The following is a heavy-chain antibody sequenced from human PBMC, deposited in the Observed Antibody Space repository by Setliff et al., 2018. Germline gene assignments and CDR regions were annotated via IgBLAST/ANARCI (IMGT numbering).Heavy chain of an antibody. CDR3: ARGDSSGNNYPVLDY. CDR1: GDSMNDNH. CDR2: IYTSGGT. J-gene: IGHJ4*02. V-gene: IGHV4-4*09. Sequence: SETLSLTCTVSGDSMNDNHWTWMRQPPGKGLEWIGYIYTSGGTNYNPSLKSRVTISADSSKSQFFLRLTSVTAADTAIYYCARGDSSGNNYPVLDYWGQGTLVTVSS. D-gene: IGHD5-18*01.